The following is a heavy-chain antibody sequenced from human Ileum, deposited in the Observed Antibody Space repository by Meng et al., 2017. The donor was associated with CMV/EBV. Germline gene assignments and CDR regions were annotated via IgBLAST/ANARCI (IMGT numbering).Heavy chain of an antibody. D-gene: IGHD6-19*01. V-gene: IGHV3-21*01. CDR3: ARAEGGWPPGGFDP. CDR2: IGSSNSYI. Sequence: GESLKISCAASGFIFSSYSMNWVRQAPGKGLEWVSSIGSSNSYIYYADSVKGRFTISRDNAEKSLYLQMNSLRVEDTAVYYCARAEGGWPPGGFDPWGQGTRVTVSS. CDR1: GFIFSSYS. J-gene: IGHJ5*02.